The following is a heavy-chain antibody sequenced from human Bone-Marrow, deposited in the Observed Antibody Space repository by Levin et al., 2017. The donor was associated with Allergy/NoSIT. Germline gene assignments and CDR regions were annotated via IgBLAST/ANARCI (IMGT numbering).Heavy chain of an antibody. Sequence: GESLKISCVVSGFTFNNYWMTWVRQAPGKGLEWVANINPDGSGRYYLDSVKGRFTISRDNAKNSLYLQMNSLSAGDTAVYYCARNVATGGRFFDYWGQGSLVSVSS. V-gene: IGHV3-7*04. CDR3: ARNVATGGRFFDY. CDR2: INPDGSGR. CDR1: GFTFNNYW. J-gene: IGHJ4*02. D-gene: IGHD3-3*01.